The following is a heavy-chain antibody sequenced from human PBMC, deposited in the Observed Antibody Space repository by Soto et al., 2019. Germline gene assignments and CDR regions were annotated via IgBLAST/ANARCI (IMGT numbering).Heavy chain of an antibody. J-gene: IGHJ5*02. D-gene: IGHD6-6*01. Sequence: EMQLVESGGGLVQPGGSLRLACTASGFTFSGYWMNWVRQAPGKGLEWVARIKQSGSEEQYVDSVKRRFTMSRDNAKNSVYLQMNSLRAEAPAVYYCARDPGLRSARIRRLGWFDPWGQGALVTVST. CDR1: GFTFSGYW. CDR3: ARDPGLRSARIRRLGWFDP. CDR2: IKQSGSEE. V-gene: IGHV3-7*03.